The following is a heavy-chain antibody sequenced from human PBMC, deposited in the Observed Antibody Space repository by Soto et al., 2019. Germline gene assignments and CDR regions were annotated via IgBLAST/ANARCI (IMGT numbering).Heavy chain of an antibody. CDR3: ARDLPQWQKYLVNCE. CDR1: DYTSTSYG. J-gene: IGHJ4*02. Sequence: ASVKVSCTASDYTSTSYGVSWVRQAPGQGPERMGWISAYNGNTNYAQKLHGRVTMTNDTTKSTAYMELRSLRSDDTAVYCCARDLPQWQKYLVNCEWGQGTLVTV. CDR2: ISAYNGNT. V-gene: IGHV1-18*01. D-gene: IGHD2-15*01.